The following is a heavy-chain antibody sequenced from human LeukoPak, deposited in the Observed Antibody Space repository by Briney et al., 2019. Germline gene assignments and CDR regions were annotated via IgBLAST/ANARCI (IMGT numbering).Heavy chain of an antibody. V-gene: IGHV3-20*01. CDR2: INWNGANT. CDR1: GFLFDEYG. Sequence: GGSLRLSCAASGFLFDEYGMSWVRQAPGKGLEWVSGINWNGANTGYADSVKGRFIISRDNAKNSLHLQMSSLRDEDTALYHCARVQYTTSGYYNGFDLWGQGTMVAVFS. D-gene: IGHD3-3*01. J-gene: IGHJ3*01. CDR3: ARVQYTTSGYYNGFDL.